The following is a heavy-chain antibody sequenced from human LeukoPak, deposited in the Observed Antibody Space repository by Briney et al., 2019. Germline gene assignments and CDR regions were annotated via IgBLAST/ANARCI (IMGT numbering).Heavy chain of an antibody. CDR1: GFTFDDYA. J-gene: IGHJ4*02. V-gene: IGHV3-7*01. CDR3: ARDGGLLELRSFADY. CDR2: IKRDGSDK. D-gene: IGHD1-26*01. Sequence: PGRSLRLSCAASGFTFDDYAMHWVRQAPGKGLEWVANIKRDGSDKYYVDSVKGRFTISRDNAKNSLFLQMNSPRAEDTAVYYCARDGGLLELRSFADYWGQGTLVTVSS.